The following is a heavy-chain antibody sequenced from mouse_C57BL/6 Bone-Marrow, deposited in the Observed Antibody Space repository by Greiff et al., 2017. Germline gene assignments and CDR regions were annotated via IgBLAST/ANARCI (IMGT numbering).Heavy chain of an antibody. Sequence: VQVVESGAELARPGASVKLSCKASGYTFTSYGISWVKQRTGQGLEWIGEIYPRSGNTYYNEKFKGKATLTADKSSSTAYMELRSLTSEDSAVYFCARILGQDFDYWGQGTTLTVSS. D-gene: IGHD3-3*01. CDR2: IYPRSGNT. CDR3: ARILGQDFDY. V-gene: IGHV1-81*01. CDR1: GYTFTSYG. J-gene: IGHJ2*01.